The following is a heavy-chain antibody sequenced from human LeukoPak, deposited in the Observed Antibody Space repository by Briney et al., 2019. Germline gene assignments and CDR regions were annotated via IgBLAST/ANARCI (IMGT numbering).Heavy chain of an antibody. CDR2: INLDGREK. D-gene: IGHD1-26*01. J-gene: IGHJ4*02. Sequence: HPGGSLRLSCAASGFTFTNYWMSWVRQAPGKGLEWVANINLDGREKYYVDSVKGRFTISRDNTKNSLYLQMNSLRAEDTAVYYCARDRFSGSYPLDYWGQGTLVTVSS. CDR3: ARDRFSGSYPLDY. V-gene: IGHV3-7*03. CDR1: GFTFTNYW.